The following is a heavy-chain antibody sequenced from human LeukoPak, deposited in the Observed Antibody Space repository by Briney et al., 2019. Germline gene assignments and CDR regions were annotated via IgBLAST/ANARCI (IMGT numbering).Heavy chain of an antibody. D-gene: IGHD6-19*01. Sequence: PGGSLRLSCAASGFTFSSCAMSWVRQAPGKGLEWVSAISGSGGSTYYADSVKGRFTISRDNSKNTLYLQMNSLRAEDTAVYYCAKDPDSSGWYEVDYFDYWGQGTLVTVSS. CDR3: AKDPDSSGWYEVDYFDY. J-gene: IGHJ4*02. V-gene: IGHV3-23*01. CDR2: ISGSGGST. CDR1: GFTFSSCA.